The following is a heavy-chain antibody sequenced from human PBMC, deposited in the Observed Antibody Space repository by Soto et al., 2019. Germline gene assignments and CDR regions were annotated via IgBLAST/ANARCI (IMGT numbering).Heavy chain of an antibody. CDR3: ARVGGFDWSLYDAFDI. V-gene: IGHV3-48*01. Sequence: GGSLRLSCAASGFTFSSYSMNWVRQAPGKVLEWVSYISSSSSTIYYADSVKGRFAISRDNAKNSLYLQMNSLRAEDTAVYYCARVGGFDWSLYDAFDIWGQGTMVTVSS. CDR2: ISSSSSTI. CDR1: GFTFSSYS. D-gene: IGHD3-9*01. J-gene: IGHJ3*02.